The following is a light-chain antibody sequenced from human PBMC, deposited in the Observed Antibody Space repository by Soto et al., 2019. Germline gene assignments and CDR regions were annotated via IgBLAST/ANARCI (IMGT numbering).Light chain of an antibody. CDR2: KVS. CDR3: MQATRWPPT. J-gene: IGKJ1*01. V-gene: IGKV2-30*01. Sequence: DVVMTQSPLSLPVTLRQPASISCRSSQSLVYSDGNTYFSWFLQRPGQPPRRLINKVSKRDSGVPDRFSGSGSGTDFTLKISRVEAEDVGVYYCMQATRWPPTFGQGTKVEIK. CDR1: QSLVYSDGNTY.